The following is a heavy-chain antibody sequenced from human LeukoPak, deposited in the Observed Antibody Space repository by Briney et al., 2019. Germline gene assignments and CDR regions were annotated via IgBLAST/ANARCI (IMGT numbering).Heavy chain of an antibody. Sequence: ASVKASCKASGYTFTSYYIHWVRQAPGQGLEWMGIINPSGGSTTYTQSFQDRVTMTRDTSTSTVYMELTSLRSEDTAIYYCAREDYWGQGTLVTVSS. V-gene: IGHV1-46*01. CDR3: AREDY. J-gene: IGHJ4*02. CDR1: GYTFTSYY. CDR2: INPSGGST.